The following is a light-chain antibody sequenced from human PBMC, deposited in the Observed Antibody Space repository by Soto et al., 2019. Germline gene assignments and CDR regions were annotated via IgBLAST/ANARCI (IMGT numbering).Light chain of an antibody. Sequence: EIVLTQSPATLSLSPGERATLSCGASQSVSTVLAWYQQKPGQAPRLLIYDASTRATGIPARFSGSGSGTDFTLTISNLESENFGVYYCQQRTDWPTITFGQGTRLDIK. CDR3: QQRTDWPTIT. CDR1: QSVSTV. CDR2: DAS. V-gene: IGKV3-11*01. J-gene: IGKJ5*01.